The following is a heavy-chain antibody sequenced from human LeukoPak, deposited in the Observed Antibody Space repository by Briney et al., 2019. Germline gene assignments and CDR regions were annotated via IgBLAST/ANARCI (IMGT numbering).Heavy chain of an antibody. CDR2: IYYSGST. CDR3: ASGPIAVAGLGTFDP. V-gene: IGHV4-39*07. J-gene: IGHJ5*02. CDR1: GGSISSSSYY. D-gene: IGHD6-19*01. Sequence: IPSETLSLTCTVSGGSISSSSYYWGWIRQPPGKGLEWIGSIYYSGSTYYHPSLKSRVTISVDTSKNQFSLKLSSVTAADTAVYYCASGPIAVAGLGTFDPWGQGTLVTVSS.